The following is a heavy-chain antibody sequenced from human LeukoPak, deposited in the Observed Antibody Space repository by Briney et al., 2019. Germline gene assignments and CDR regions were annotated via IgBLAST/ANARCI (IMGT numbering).Heavy chain of an antibody. Sequence: GESLKISCKGSGYSFTTYWIGWVRQMPRNGPELMGILYPGDSDTRYSPSFQGQVTISADKSISTAYLQWSSLEASDTAMYYCARLRGSGYYLNYYFDYWGQGTLVTVSS. CDR3: ARLRGSGYYLNYYFDY. CDR1: GYSFTTYW. D-gene: IGHD3-22*01. CDR2: LYPGDSDT. J-gene: IGHJ4*02. V-gene: IGHV5-51*01.